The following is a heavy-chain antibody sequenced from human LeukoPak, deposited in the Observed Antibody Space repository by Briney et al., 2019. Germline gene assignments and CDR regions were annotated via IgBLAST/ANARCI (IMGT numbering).Heavy chain of an antibody. D-gene: IGHD3-3*01. CDR1: GGSISSYY. CDR3: ARAPYYDFWSGYRGYYMDV. V-gene: IGHV4-59*12. Sequence: SETLSLTCTVSGGSISSYYWSWIRQPPGKGLEWIGTIYHSGSTYYNASLESRVTISVDTSKNQFSLKLSSVTAADTALYYCARAPYYDFWSGYRGYYMDVWGKGTTVTVSS. J-gene: IGHJ6*03. CDR2: IYHSGST.